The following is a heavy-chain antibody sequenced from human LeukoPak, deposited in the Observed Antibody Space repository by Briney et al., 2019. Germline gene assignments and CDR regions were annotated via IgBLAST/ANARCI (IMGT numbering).Heavy chain of an antibody. Sequence: PSETLSLTCTVSGGSISSYYWSWIRQPPGKGLEWIGYIYYSGSTNYNPSLKSRVTISVDTSKNQFSLKLSSVTAADTAVYYCARVPASSSWGLGNRGEYWFDPWGQGTLVTVSS. CDR1: GGSISSYY. V-gene: IGHV4-59*01. CDR2: IYYSGST. J-gene: IGHJ5*02. CDR3: ARVPASSSWGLGNRGEYWFDP. D-gene: IGHD6-13*01.